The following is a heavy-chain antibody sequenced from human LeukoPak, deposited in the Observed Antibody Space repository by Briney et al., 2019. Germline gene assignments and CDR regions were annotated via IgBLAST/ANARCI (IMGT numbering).Heavy chain of an antibody. Sequence: SETLSLTCTVSGGSISISSYYWGWIRQPPGKGLELIGSIYYSGSTYNNPSHKIRHTISVYTSKNQFSLKLSSVTAADTAVCYCARVITIFGVVILMYFDYWGQGTLVTVSS. CDR3: ARVITIFGVVILMYFDY. CDR1: GGSISISSYY. J-gene: IGHJ4*02. V-gene: IGHV4-39*01. D-gene: IGHD3-3*01. CDR2: IYYSGST.